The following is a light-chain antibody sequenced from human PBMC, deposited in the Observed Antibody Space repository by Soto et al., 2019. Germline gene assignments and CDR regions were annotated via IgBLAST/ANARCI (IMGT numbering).Light chain of an antibody. CDR3: QQTYSTPRT. J-gene: IGKJ2*01. CDR1: QSISSY. V-gene: IGKV1-39*01. CDR2: AAS. Sequence: DIQMTQSPSSLSTSVGDRVTITCRASQSISSYLNWYQQKPGKAPKLLIYAASVLQSGVPSRFSGSGSGTDVTLTISSLQPEDFATYYCQQTYSTPRTFGQGTKLEIK.